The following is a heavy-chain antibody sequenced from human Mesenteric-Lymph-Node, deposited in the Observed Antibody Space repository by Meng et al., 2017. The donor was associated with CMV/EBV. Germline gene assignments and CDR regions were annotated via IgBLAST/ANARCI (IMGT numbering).Heavy chain of an antibody. CDR3: ARGLGSSWFDY. CDR1: GFTFSNYA. D-gene: IGHD6-13*01. Sequence: GESLKISCAASGFTFSNYAMHWARQAPGMGLEWVAVISYDGSNKYYADSVKGRFTISRDNSKNTLYLQMNSLRAEDTAVYYCARGLGSSWFDYWGQGTLVTVSS. J-gene: IGHJ4*02. CDR2: ISYDGSNK. V-gene: IGHV3-30*14.